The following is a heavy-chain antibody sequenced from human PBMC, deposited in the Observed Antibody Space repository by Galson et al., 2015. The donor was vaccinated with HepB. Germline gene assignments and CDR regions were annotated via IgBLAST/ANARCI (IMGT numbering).Heavy chain of an antibody. CDR2: ISPNSGGT. V-gene: IGHV1-2*02. J-gene: IGHJ5*02. D-gene: IGHD3-10*01. CDR3: ASSLGGSGSYLGWFDP. Sequence: SVKVSCKASGYTFTGYYMHWVRQAPGQGLEWMGWISPNSGGTNYAQKFQGRVTMTRDTSISTAYMELSRLRSDDTAVYYCASSLGGSGSYLGWFDPWGQGTLVTVSS. CDR1: GYTFTGYY.